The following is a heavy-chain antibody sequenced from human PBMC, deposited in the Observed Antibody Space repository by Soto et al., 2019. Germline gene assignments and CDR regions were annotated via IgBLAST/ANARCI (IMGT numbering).Heavy chain of an antibody. CDR3: AKDLYSNYGDAFDI. V-gene: IGHV3-9*01. D-gene: IGHD4-4*01. Sequence: QPWGSLSLSCAASGFTFDDYAMHWGRQAPGKGLEWVSGISWNSDNIGYADSVKGRFTISRDNVKNSLYLQMNSLRAEDTALYYCAKDLYSNYGDAFDIWGQGTMVTVSS. CDR1: GFTFDDYA. J-gene: IGHJ3*02. CDR2: ISWNSDNI.